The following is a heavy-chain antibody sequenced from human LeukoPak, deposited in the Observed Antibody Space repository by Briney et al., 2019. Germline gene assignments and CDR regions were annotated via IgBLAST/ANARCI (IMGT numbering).Heavy chain of an antibody. CDR1: GYTFTGYY. Sequence: PPASVKVSCKASGYTFTGYYMHWARQAPGQGLEWMGWINPNSGGTNYAQKFQGRVTMTRDTSISTAYMELSRLRSDDTAVYYCARVQGRTAMVTGYWGQGTLVTVSS. V-gene: IGHV1-2*02. CDR2: INPNSGGT. CDR3: ARVQGRTAMVTGY. D-gene: IGHD5-18*01. J-gene: IGHJ4*02.